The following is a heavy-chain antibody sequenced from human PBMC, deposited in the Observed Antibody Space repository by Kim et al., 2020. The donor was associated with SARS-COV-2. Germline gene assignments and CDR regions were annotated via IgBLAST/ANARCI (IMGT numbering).Heavy chain of an antibody. CDR2: IYYSGST. J-gene: IGHJ6*03. CDR3: ARSSRYSSSWGYYYYMDV. D-gene: IGHD6-13*01. Sequence: SETLSLTCTVSGGSISSSSYYWGWIRQPPGKGLEWIGSIYYSGSTYYNPSLKSRVTISVDTSKNQFSLKLSSVTAADTAVYYCARSSRYSSSWGYYYYMDVWGKGTTVTVSS. CDR1: GGSISSSSYY. V-gene: IGHV4-39*01.